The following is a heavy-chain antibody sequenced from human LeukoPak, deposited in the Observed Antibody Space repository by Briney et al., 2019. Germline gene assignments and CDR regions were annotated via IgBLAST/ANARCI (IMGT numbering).Heavy chain of an antibody. CDR3: ATDPGTMIVVP. CDR1: GFTFSSYA. J-gene: IGHJ4*02. D-gene: IGHD3-22*01. CDR2: ISGSGDST. Sequence: PGRSLRLSCAASGFTFSSYAMTWFRQAPGKGLEWVSVISGSGDSTYYADSVKGRFTISRDNSKNTLYLQMNSLRAEDTAVYYCATDPGTMIVVPWGQGTLVTVSS. V-gene: IGHV3-23*01.